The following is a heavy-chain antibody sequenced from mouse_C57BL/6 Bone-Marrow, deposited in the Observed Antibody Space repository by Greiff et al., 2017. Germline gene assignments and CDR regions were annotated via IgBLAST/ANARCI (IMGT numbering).Heavy chain of an antibody. CDR3: TYYYGSSYWYFDV. J-gene: IGHJ1*03. CDR2: IDPEDGDT. CDR1: GFNIKDYY. Sequence: EVQLQQSGAELVRPGASVKLSCTASGFNIKDYYMHWVKQRHEQGLEWIGRIDPEDGDTEYAPKFQGKATMTADTSSNTAYLQLSSLTSEDTAVYYGTYYYGSSYWYFDVWGTGTTVTVSS. V-gene: IGHV14-1*01. D-gene: IGHD1-1*01.